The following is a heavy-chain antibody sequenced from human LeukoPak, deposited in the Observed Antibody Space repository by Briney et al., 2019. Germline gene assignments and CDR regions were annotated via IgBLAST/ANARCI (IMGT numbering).Heavy chain of an antibody. CDR2: ISGNSDRT. CDR3: AKGHGDYVPAEYLQH. CDR1: GFTFSNYA. V-gene: IGHV3-23*01. D-gene: IGHD4-17*01. J-gene: IGHJ1*01. Sequence: GGSLRLSCAGSGFTFSNYALTWVRQAPGKGLEWVSSISGNSDRTYYADSVKGRFTISRDNSKNTVTLQMDSLRAEDTAVYSCAKGHGDYVPAEYLQHWGQGTLVTVSS.